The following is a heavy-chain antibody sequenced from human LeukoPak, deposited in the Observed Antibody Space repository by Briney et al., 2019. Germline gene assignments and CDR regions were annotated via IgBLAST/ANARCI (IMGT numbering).Heavy chain of an antibody. V-gene: IGHV3-7*01. CDR2: IKQDGSEK. CDR3: ARDIVVVPAAMQGEFDY. D-gene: IGHD2-2*01. Sequence: GGSLRLSCAASGFTFSSYWMSWVRQAPGKGLEWVANIKQDGSEKYYVDSVKGRFTISRDNAKNSLFLQMNSLRAEDTAVYYCARDIVVVPAAMQGEFDYWGQGTLVTVSS. J-gene: IGHJ4*02. CDR1: GFTFSSYW.